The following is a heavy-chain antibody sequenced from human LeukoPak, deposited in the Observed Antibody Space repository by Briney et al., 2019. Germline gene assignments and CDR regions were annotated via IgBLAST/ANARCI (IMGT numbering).Heavy chain of an antibody. Sequence: GASVKVSCKASGYTFTGYYMHWVRQAPGQGLEWMGWINPNSGGTNYAQKFQGRVTMTRDTSISTAYMELSRLRSDDTAVYYCARVKMVRGLTPSLYYWGQGTLVTVSS. V-gene: IGHV1-2*02. J-gene: IGHJ4*02. CDR1: GYTFTGYY. D-gene: IGHD3-10*01. CDR3: ARVKMVRGLTPSLYY. CDR2: INPNSGGT.